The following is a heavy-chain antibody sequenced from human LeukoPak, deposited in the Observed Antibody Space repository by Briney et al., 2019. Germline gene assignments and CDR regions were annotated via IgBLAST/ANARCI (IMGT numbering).Heavy chain of an antibody. CDR2: INPNSGGT. D-gene: IGHD2-2*02. CDR1: GYTFTGYY. CDR3: ARDDGYCSSTSCYTLKPYYYGMDV. Sequence: ASVKVSCKASGYTFTGYYMHWVRQAPGQGLEWMGWINPNSGGTNYAQKFQGRVTMTRDTSISTAYMELSRLRSDDTAVYYCARDDGYCSSTSCYTLKPYYYGMDVWGQGTAVTVSS. V-gene: IGHV1-2*02. J-gene: IGHJ6*02.